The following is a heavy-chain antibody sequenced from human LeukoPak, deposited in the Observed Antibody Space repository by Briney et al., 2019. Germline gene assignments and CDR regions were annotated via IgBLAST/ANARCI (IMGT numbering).Heavy chain of an antibody. CDR3: ARGATMIKRAFDI. J-gene: IGHJ3*02. Sequence: GGSLRLSCAASGFTLSSYGMHWVRQAPGKGLEWVAFIRYDGSNKYYAESVKGRFTISRDNAKNTLYLQMNCLRAEDTAVYYCARGATMIKRAFDIWGQGTMVTVSP. CDR1: GFTLSSYG. D-gene: IGHD3-22*01. CDR2: IRYDGSNK. V-gene: IGHV3-30*02.